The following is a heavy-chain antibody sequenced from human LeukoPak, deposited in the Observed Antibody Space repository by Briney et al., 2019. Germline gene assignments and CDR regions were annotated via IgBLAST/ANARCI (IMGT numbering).Heavy chain of an antibody. D-gene: IGHD1-26*01. V-gene: IGHV3-23*01. CDR3: AKDREYSGSYRPGPTRYYYGMDV. J-gene: IGHJ6*02. CDR2: ISGTGGNT. CDR1: GFTFSSYA. Sequence: QPGGSLRLSCATSGFTFSSYAMSWVRQAPGKGLEWVSGISGTGGNTYYADSVKGRFTIPRDNSKKTLYLQMNSLRAEDTAVFYCAKDREYSGSYRPGPTRYYYGMDVWGQGTTVTVSS.